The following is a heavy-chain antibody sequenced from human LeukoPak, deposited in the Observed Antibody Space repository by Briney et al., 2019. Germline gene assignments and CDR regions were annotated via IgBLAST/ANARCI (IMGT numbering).Heavy chain of an antibody. Sequence: GRSLRLSCAASGFTFSSYAMHWVRQAPGKGLEWVAVISYDGSNKYYADSVKGRFTISRDNSKNTLYLQMNSLRAEDTAVYYCAKEGYVPALAYWGQGTLVTVSS. CDR1: GFTFSSYA. CDR3: AKEGYVPALAY. CDR2: ISYDGSNK. J-gene: IGHJ4*02. V-gene: IGHV3-30*04. D-gene: IGHD2-2*01.